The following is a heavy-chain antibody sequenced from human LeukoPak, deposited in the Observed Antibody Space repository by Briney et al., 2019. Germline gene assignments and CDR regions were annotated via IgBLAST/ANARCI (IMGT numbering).Heavy chain of an antibody. CDR1: GFPLSGYA. V-gene: IGHV3-30*04. CDR2: MSFDGKNT. J-gene: IGHJ4*02. CDR3: AREGFYGSGSSPTFYFDY. Sequence: GKSLRLSCAASGFPLSGYAMHWVRQAPGKGLDWVAVMSFDGKNTYYADSVKGRFTVSRDNSKNTLYLQMNSLRPEDTAVYYCAREGFYGSGSSPTFYFDYWGQGTLVTVSS. D-gene: IGHD3-10*01.